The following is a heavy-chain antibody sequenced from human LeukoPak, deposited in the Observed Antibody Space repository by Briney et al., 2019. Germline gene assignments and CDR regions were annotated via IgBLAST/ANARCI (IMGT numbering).Heavy chain of an antibody. CDR3: AKDQGGYSAYGHLDY. V-gene: IGHV3-23*01. J-gene: IGHJ4*02. Sequence: PGGSLRPSCAASGFTFSSYAMSWVRQAPGKGLEWVSGIGATGVSTFYGDSVKGRFTMSRDNSKNTLYLRMDSLRAEDTAVYYCAKDQGGYSAYGHLDYWGQGTLVTVSS. CDR2: IGATGVST. CDR1: GFTFSSYA. D-gene: IGHD5-12*01.